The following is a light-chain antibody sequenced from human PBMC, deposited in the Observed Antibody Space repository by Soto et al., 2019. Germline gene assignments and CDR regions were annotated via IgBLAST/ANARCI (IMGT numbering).Light chain of an antibody. CDR2: GAS. J-gene: IGKJ4*01. Sequence: EIVMTQSPATLSVSPGERATLSCRASQSIGSNLAWYQQRPGRGPRLLIYGASTRATGIPARFRGSGSGTEFTLNINGLESEDLVVYYCQQYDNWPPSFGGGAKVEIK. V-gene: IGKV3-15*01. CDR3: QQYDNWPPS. CDR1: QSIGSN.